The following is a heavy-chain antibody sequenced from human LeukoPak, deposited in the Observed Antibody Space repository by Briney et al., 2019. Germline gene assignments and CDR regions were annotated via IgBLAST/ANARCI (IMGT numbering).Heavy chain of an antibody. J-gene: IGHJ3*01. CDR1: GFTFSNYA. Sequence: GGSLRLSCAASGFTFSNYAMTSVRPAAGKGREWVSSIRGGGGTDYADSVKGRFTSSRDNSKNTLYLQMNSLRAEDTAVYYCGRDPNGDYVGAFDLGGQGTMVTVSS. V-gene: IGHV3-23*01. CDR2: IRGGGGT. D-gene: IGHD4-17*01. CDR3: GRDPNGDYVGAFDL.